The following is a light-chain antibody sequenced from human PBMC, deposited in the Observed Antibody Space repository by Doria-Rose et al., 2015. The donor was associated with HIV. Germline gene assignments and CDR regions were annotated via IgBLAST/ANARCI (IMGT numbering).Light chain of an antibody. J-gene: IGLJ2*01. CDR2: GDN. V-gene: IGLV1-40*01. CDR3: QSYDSSLSGVV. CDR1: NSNIGAGYD. Sequence: SVSGAPGQRVTISCTGSNSNIGAGYDVHWYQQLPKTAPKLLIYGDNYRPSGVPDRFSGSKSGTSASLAITGLQADDVADYYCQSYDSSLSGVVFGGGTKLTVL.